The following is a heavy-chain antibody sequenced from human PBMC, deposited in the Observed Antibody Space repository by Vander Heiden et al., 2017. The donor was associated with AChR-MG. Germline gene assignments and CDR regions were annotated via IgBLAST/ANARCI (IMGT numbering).Heavy chain of an antibody. J-gene: IGHJ4*02. CDR1: GGSISSSSYY. Sequence: QLQLQESGPGLVKPSETLSLTCTVSGGSISSSSYYWGWIRQPPGKGLEWIGSIYYSGSTYYNPSLKSRVTISVDTSKNQFSLKLSSVTAADTAVYYCARPDTQWTFDYWGQGTLVTVSS. D-gene: IGHD2-8*01. V-gene: IGHV4-39*01. CDR3: ARPDTQWTFDY. CDR2: IYYSGST.